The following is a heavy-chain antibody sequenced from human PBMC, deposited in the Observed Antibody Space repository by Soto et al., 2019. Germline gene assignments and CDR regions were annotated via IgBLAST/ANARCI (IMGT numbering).Heavy chain of an antibody. V-gene: IGHV3-30*03. CDR1: GFTFSHYG. CDR3: ARYSGKYQGPINY. J-gene: IGHJ4*02. D-gene: IGHD1-26*01. CDR2: ISYDGSNK. Sequence: QVQLVASGGGVVQPGRSLRLSCAASGFTFSHYGIHWVRQAPGKGLEWLAVISYDGSNKHYADSVKGRFTVSRDNSKNTLYLQMNSLRAEDTAVYFCARYSGKYQGPINYWGQGTLVTGSS.